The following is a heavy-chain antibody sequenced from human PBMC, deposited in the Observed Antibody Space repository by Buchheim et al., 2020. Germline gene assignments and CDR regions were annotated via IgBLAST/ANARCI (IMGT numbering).Heavy chain of an antibody. J-gene: IGHJ6*02. CDR2: ISSSSSYI. D-gene: IGHD6-6*01. Sequence: EVQLVESGGGLVKPGGSLRLSCAASGFTFSSYSMNWVRQAPGKGLEWVSSISSSSSYIYYADSVKGRFTISRDNAKNSLYLQMNSLRAEDTAVYYCARDPSIAARRYYYGMDVWGQGTT. CDR1: GFTFSSYS. CDR3: ARDPSIAARRYYYGMDV. V-gene: IGHV3-21*01.